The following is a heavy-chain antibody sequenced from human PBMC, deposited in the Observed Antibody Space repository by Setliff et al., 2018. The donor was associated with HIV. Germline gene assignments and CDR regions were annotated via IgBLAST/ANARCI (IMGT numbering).Heavy chain of an antibody. J-gene: IGHJ3*02. CDR1: GNTFANYW. CDR3: ARQPHGDFWTDYVNAFDI. Sequence: GESLKISCTGHGNTFANYWIGWVRQMPGKGLEWMGIISPGDSDTRYSPSFQGQVTISADKSVSTAYLQWSSLKASDTAMYYCARQPHGDFWTDYVNAFDIWGQGTMVTVSS. V-gene: IGHV5-51*01. D-gene: IGHD3-3*01. CDR2: ISPGDSDT.